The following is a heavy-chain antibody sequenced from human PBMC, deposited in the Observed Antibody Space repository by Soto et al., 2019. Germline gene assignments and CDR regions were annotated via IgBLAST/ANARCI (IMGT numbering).Heavy chain of an antibody. CDR3: ARDTVSVAGTNYYYYGMDV. CDR1: GGTFSSYA. CDR2: IIPIFGTA. Sequence: QVQLVQSGAEVKKPGSSVKVACKASGGTFSSYAISWVRQAPGQGLEWMGGIIPIFGTANYAQKFQGRVTITADESTSTAYMELSSLRSEDTAVYYCARDTVSVAGTNYYYYGMDVWGQGTTVTVSS. D-gene: IGHD6-19*01. V-gene: IGHV1-69*01. J-gene: IGHJ6*02.